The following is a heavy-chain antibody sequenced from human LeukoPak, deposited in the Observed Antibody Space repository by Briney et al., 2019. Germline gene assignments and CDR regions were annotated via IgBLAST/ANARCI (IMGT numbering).Heavy chain of an antibody. CDR2: IIPIFGTA. V-gene: IGHV1-69*01. Sequence: VASVKVSCKASGGTFSSYAISWVRQAPGQGLEWMGGIIPIFGTANYAQKFQGRVTITADESTSTAYMELSSLRSEDPAVYYCARGARGYSYDDAFDIWGQGTMVTVSS. J-gene: IGHJ3*02. CDR3: ARGARGYSYDDAFDI. D-gene: IGHD5-18*01. CDR1: GGTFSSYA.